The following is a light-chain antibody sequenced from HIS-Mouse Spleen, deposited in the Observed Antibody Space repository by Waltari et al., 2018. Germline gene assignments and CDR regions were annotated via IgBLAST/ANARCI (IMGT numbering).Light chain of an antibody. Sequence: QSALTQPASVSGSPGQSITISCTGTSSDVGCYNYFSWYQQHPGKAPKLMIYEVSNRPSGVSNRFSGSKSGNTASLTISGLQAEDEADYYCSSYTSSSTPYVFGTGTKVTVL. V-gene: IGLV2-14*01. CDR3: SSYTSSSTPYV. J-gene: IGLJ1*01. CDR2: EVS. CDR1: SSDVGCYNY.